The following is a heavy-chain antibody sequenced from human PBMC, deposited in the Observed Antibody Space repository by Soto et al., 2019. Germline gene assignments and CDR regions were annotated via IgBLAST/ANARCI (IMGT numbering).Heavy chain of an antibody. CDR2: IWYDGSNK. CDR1: GFTFSSYG. CDR3: ARDKFTEGHYFDY. Sequence: GGSLRFSCAASGFTFSSYGMHWVRQAPGKGLEWVAVIWYDGSNKYYADSVKGRFTISRDNSKNTLYLQMNSLRAEDTAVYYCARDKFTEGHYFDYWGQGTLVTVSS. J-gene: IGHJ4*02. V-gene: IGHV3-33*01.